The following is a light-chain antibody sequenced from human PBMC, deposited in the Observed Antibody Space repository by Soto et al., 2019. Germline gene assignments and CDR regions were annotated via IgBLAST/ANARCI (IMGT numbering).Light chain of an antibody. CDR3: CSYAGSDV. V-gene: IGLV2-11*01. CDR1: SSDVGGYNY. CDR2: DVS. J-gene: IGLJ1*01. Sequence: QSVPTQPRSVSGSPGQSVTISCTGTSSDVGGYNYVSWYQQHPGKAPKLMIYDVSKRPSGVPDRFSGSKSGNTASLTISGLQAEDQADYYFCSYAGSDVFGTGTNVTVL.